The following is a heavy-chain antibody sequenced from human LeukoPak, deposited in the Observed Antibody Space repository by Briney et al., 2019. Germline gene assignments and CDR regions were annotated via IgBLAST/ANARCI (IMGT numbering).Heavy chain of an antibody. Sequence: PGGSLRLSCAASGFTFSTYWMYWIRQAPGKGLVWVSRISSDGSSTNYADSVKGRFTISRDNAKNTLSLHMTSLRADDTAMYYCARGNSLAVVAGGLFDYWGQGTHVTVAS. CDR3: ARGNSLAVVAGGLFDY. J-gene: IGHJ4*02. CDR2: ISSDGSST. D-gene: IGHD6-19*01. CDR1: GFTFSTYW. V-gene: IGHV3-74*01.